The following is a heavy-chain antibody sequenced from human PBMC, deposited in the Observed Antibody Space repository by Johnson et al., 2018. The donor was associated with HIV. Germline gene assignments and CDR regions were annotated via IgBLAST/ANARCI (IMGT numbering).Heavy chain of an antibody. CDR1: GFSFSSFA. V-gene: IGHV3-20*04. D-gene: IGHD6-13*01. CDR2: INWNGGST. Sequence: VQLVESGGALVQPGGSLRLSCAASGFSFSSFAMSWVRQAPGKGLEWVSGINWNGGSTGYADSVKGRFAISRDNAKNSLYLQMNSLRAEDTAVYYCAKDWGPDSSSWYGIWGQGTMVTVSS. CDR3: AKDWGPDSSSWYGI. J-gene: IGHJ3*02.